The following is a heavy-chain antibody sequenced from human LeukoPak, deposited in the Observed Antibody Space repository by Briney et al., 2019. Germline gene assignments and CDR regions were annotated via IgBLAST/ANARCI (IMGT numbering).Heavy chain of an antibody. CDR1: AYTFPTFD. CDR2: INAYNGNP. V-gene: IGHV1-18*01. D-gene: IGHD1-26*01. Sequence: GASVKVSCKASAYTFPTFDASWVRQAPGQGLEWMGWINAYNGNPYYVQKFEGRVSMTTDTSTSTGYLELTGLRSDDTAVYYCATLPWDASYGWGQGTLVTVSS. J-gene: IGHJ4*02. CDR3: ATLPWDASYG.